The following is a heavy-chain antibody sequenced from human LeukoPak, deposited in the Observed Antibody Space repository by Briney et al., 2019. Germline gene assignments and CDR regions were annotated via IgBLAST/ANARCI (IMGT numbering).Heavy chain of an antibody. V-gene: IGHV3-21*01. D-gene: IGHD6-19*01. CDR2: ISSSSSYI. Sequence: GGSLRLSCAASGFTFSSYSMNWVRQAPGKGLEWVSSISSSSSYIYYADSVKGRFTISRDNAKNSLYLQMNSLRAEDTAVYHCARAPPVAGSDYFDYWGQGTLVTVSS. CDR1: GFTFSSYS. J-gene: IGHJ4*02. CDR3: ARAPPVAGSDYFDY.